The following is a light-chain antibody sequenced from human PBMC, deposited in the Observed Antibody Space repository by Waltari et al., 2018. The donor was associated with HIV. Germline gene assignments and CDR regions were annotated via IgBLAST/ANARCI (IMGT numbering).Light chain of an antibody. CDR1: SLRTYS. Sequence: SSELTQDPAVSVALGQTVRITCLGDSLRTYSASWYQQKPGQAPVLVIYGKNNRPSGIPDRFSGSRSGNTASLTITGAQAEDEADYYCHSRDGSGSHPFGGGTKVTVV. CDR2: GKN. CDR3: HSRDGSGSHP. V-gene: IGLV3-19*01. J-gene: IGLJ3*02.